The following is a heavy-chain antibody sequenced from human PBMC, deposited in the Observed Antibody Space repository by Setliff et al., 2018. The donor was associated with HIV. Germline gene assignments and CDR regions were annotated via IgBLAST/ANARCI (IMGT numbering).Heavy chain of an antibody. CDR3: ARHISDFWSNYQTPFDY. Sequence: SETLSLTCAVYGGSFSGSYWSWIRQPPGKWLEWIGEINHSGSTNYNPSLKSRVTISVDTYKNQFSLNLSSVTVADTAVYYCARHISDFWSNYQTPFDYWGQGTLVTVSS. D-gene: IGHD3-3*01. CDR1: GGSFSGSY. CDR2: INHSGST. V-gene: IGHV4-34*01. J-gene: IGHJ4*02.